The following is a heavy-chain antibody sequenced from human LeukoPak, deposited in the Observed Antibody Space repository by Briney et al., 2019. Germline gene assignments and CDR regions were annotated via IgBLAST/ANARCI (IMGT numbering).Heavy chain of an antibody. CDR1: GFTFSSYW. V-gene: IGHV3-7*03. CDR3: ARDIGLEAFDI. J-gene: IGHJ3*02. D-gene: IGHD1-1*01. Sequence: GGSLRLSCAASGFTFSSYWMSRVRQAPGKGLEWVANIKQDGSEKYYVDSVKGRFTISRDNAKNSLYLQMNSLRAEDTAVYYCARDIGLEAFDIWGQGTMVTVSS. CDR2: IKQDGSEK.